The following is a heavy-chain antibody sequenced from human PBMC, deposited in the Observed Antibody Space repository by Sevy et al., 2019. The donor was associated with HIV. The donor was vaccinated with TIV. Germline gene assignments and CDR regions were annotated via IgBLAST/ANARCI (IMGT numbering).Heavy chain of an antibody. CDR2: IYYSGST. V-gene: IGHV4-61*01. CDR1: GGSVSSGSYY. D-gene: IGHD3-22*01. CDR3: AILMGDSSGYSLGWFDP. J-gene: IGHJ5*02. Sequence: SETLSLTCTVSGGSVSSGSYYWSWIRQPPGKGLEWIGYIYYSGSTNYNPSLKSRVTISVDTSKNQFSLRLSSVTAADTAVYYCAILMGDSSGYSLGWFDPWGQGTLVTVSS.